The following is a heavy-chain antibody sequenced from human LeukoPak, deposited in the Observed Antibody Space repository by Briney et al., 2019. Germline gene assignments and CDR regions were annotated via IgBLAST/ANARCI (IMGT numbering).Heavy chain of an antibody. CDR3: AKDTGAYGSGSSYAAEEGFPDY. J-gene: IGHJ4*02. V-gene: IGHV3-23*01. D-gene: IGHD3-10*01. CDR1: GFTLSSYA. CDR2: ISGSDGST. Sequence: GGSLRLSCVASGFTLSSYAMSWVRQAPGKGLEWVSAISGSDGSTYYAASVKGRFTISRDNSKNTLYLQMTSLRAEDTAVYYCAKDTGAYGSGSSYAAEEGFPDYWGQGTLVTVSS.